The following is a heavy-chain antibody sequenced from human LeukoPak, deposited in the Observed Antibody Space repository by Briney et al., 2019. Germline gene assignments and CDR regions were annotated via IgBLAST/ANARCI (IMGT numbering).Heavy chain of an antibody. V-gene: IGHV1-69*06. Sequence: SVKVSCKASGGTFSSYAISWVRQAPGQGLEWMGGIIPIFGTANYAQKFQGRVTITADKSTSTAYMELSSLRSEDTAAYYCARDHGVTTYWYFDLWGRGTLVTVSS. J-gene: IGHJ2*01. CDR2: IIPIFGTA. CDR1: GGTFSSYA. D-gene: IGHD4-17*01. CDR3: ARDHGVTTYWYFDL.